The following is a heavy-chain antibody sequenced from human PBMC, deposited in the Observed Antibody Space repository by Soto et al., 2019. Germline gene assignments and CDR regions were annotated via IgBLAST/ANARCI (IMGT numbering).Heavy chain of an antibody. Sequence: QVQLVESGGGVVQPGRSLRLSYAASGFTFSSYGMHWVRQAPGKGLEWVAVIWYDGSNKYYADSVKGRFTISRDNSKNTLYLQMNSLRAEDTAVYYCAREAGGSGWGLDYWGQGTLVTVSS. V-gene: IGHV3-33*01. CDR3: AREAGGSGWGLDY. J-gene: IGHJ4*02. CDR1: GFTFSSYG. D-gene: IGHD6-19*01. CDR2: IWYDGSNK.